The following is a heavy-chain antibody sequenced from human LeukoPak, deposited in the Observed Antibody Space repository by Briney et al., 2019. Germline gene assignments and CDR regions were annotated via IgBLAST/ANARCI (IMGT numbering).Heavy chain of an antibody. CDR2: INPSGGST. Sequence: ASVKVSCKASGYTFTSYYMHWVRQAPGQGLEWMGIINPSGGSTSYAQKFQGRVTMTRDMSTSTVYMELSSLRSEDTAVYYCARSRGVVISPDAFDIWGQGTMVTVSS. D-gene: IGHD3-22*01. CDR1: GYTFTSYY. CDR3: ARSRGVVISPDAFDI. J-gene: IGHJ3*02. V-gene: IGHV1-46*01.